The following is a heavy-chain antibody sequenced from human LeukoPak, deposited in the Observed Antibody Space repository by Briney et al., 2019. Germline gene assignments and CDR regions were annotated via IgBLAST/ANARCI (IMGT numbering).Heavy chain of an antibody. V-gene: IGHV3-30-3*01. J-gene: IGHJ4*02. Sequence: GGSLRLSCAASGFTFSSYAMHWVRQAPGKGLEWVAVISYDGSNKYYADSVKGRFTISRDNSKNTLYLQMNSLRAEDTAVYYCARDAESYGVNPGTETFDYWGQGTLVTVSS. CDR1: GFTFSSYA. D-gene: IGHD1-26*01. CDR2: ISYDGSNK. CDR3: ARDAESYGVNPGTETFDY.